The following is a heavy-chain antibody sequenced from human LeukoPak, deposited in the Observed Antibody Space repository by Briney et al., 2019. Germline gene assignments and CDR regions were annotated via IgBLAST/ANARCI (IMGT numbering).Heavy chain of an antibody. CDR2: ISLTGLT. Sequence: SGTLSLTCGVSVGSISNTNWWSWVRQPPGQGLEWIGEISLTGLTHNNPSLESRVTVSLDKSKNQLSLNLTSVAAADTAVYYCSRENGAFSPFGYWGQGILVTVLS. CDR3: SRENGAFSPFGY. D-gene: IGHD2-8*01. J-gene: IGHJ4*02. CDR1: VGSISNTNW. V-gene: IGHV4-4*02.